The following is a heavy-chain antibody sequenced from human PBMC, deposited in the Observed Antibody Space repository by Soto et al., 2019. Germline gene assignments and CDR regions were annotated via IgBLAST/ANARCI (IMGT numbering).Heavy chain of an antibody. V-gene: IGHV4-59*08. CDR3: ARHFASGSGSYIFDY. J-gene: IGHJ4*02. Sequence: SETLSLTCTVSGGSISSYYWSWIRQPPGKGLEWIGYIYYSGSTNYNPSLKSRVTISVDTSKNQFSLKLSSVTAADTAVYYCARHFASGSGSYIFDYWGQGTLVTVSS. D-gene: IGHD3-10*01. CDR2: IYYSGST. CDR1: GGSISSYY.